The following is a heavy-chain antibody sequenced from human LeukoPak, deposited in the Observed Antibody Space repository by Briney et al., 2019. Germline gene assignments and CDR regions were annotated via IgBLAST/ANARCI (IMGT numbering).Heavy chain of an antibody. J-gene: IGHJ4*02. CDR2: ISDSGAGT. CDR3: ARDRRLQLWSPAGFDY. V-gene: IGHV3-23*01. CDR1: GFTFSNYG. Sequence: GGSLRLSCAASGFTFSNYGMSWVRQAPGKGVEWVSAISDSGAGTYYADSVKGRFTISRDNSKNTLYLQMNSLRADDTAVYYCARDRRLQLWSPAGFDYWGQGTLLTVSS. D-gene: IGHD5-18*01.